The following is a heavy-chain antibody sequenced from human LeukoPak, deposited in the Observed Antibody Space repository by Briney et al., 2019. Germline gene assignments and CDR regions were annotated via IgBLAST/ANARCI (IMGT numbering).Heavy chain of an antibody. Sequence: ASVKVSCKASGYTFTSYGISWVRQAPGQGLEWMGWISAYNGNTNYAQKLQGRVTMTTDTSTSTAYMELRSLRSDGTAVYYCARARKYSSIAARQFDYWGQGTLVTVSS. CDR1: GYTFTSYG. CDR3: ARARKYSSIAARQFDY. D-gene: IGHD6-6*01. V-gene: IGHV1-18*01. J-gene: IGHJ4*02. CDR2: ISAYNGNT.